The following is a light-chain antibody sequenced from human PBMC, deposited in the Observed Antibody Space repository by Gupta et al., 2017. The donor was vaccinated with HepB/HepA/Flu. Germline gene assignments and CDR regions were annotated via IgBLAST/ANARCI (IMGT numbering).Light chain of an antibody. CDR3: SADRSDSAVV. Sequence: QSALIQPAYVSGSPRLSITISCTRTSSDVGGHNYVSWYQQHPAKAHKLMIYDVSSRPSGVANRFSGSKSGNTASLTISGPQEEDEADYYGSADRSDSAVVFGGGTKLTVL. CDR1: SSDVGGHNY. CDR2: DVS. V-gene: IGLV2-14*03. J-gene: IGLJ3*02.